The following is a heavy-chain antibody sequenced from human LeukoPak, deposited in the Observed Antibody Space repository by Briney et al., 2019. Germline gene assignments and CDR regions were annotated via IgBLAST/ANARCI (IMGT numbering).Heavy chain of an antibody. D-gene: IGHD5-12*01. CDR1: GFTFSSYV. CDR2: ISYDGSNK. V-gene: IGHV3-30-3*01. J-gene: IGHJ4*02. Sequence: PGGSLRLSCAASGFTFSSYVMHWVRQAPGKGLEWVAVISYDGSNKYYADSVKGRFTISRDNSKNTLYLQMNSLRVEDTAVYYCASFVDIVATTVDYWGQGTLVTVSS. CDR3: ASFVDIVATTVDY.